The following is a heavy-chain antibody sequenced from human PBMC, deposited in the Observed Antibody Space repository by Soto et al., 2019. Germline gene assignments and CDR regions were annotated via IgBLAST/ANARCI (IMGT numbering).Heavy chain of an antibody. CDR1: GGAISSGTNY. CDR3: ARSGYATGWYHFDY. CDR2: IYFRGST. D-gene: IGHD6-19*01. Sequence: SETLSLTCSVSGGAISSGTNYWGWVRRAPGKGLECIGNIYFRGSTYYNPSLKSRVTIAIDTSKNQFSLKLRSVTAADTAVYYCARSGYATGWYHFDYWGQGALVTVSS. V-gene: IGHV4-39*01. J-gene: IGHJ4*02.